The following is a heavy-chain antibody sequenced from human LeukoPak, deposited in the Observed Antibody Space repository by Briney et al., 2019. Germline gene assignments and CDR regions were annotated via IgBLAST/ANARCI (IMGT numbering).Heavy chain of an antibody. CDR1: GYTFTGNY. V-gene: IGHV1-2*02. D-gene: IGHD3-3*01. J-gene: IGHJ4*02. CDR2: INPNSGGT. Sequence: ASVKVSCKASGYTFTGNYMHWVRQAPGQGLEWMGWINPNSGGTNYAQKFQGRVTMTRDTSISTAYMELSRLRSDDTAVYYCARDPISDYDFWSGYYTVGNFDYWGQGTLVTVSS. CDR3: ARDPISDYDFWSGYYTVGNFDY.